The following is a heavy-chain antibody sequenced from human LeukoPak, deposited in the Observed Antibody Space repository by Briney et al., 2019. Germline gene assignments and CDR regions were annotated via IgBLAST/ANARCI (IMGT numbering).Heavy chain of an antibody. D-gene: IGHD1-7*01. CDR3: ARVGLELQGTFDY. Sequence: GASVKVSCKASGYTFTSYGISWVRQAPGQGLEWMGWINPNSGGTNYAQKFQGRVTMTRDMSTSTVYMELSSLRSEDTAVYYCARVGLELQGTFDYWGQGTLVTVSS. J-gene: IGHJ4*02. CDR1: GYTFTSYG. V-gene: IGHV1-2*02. CDR2: INPNSGGT.